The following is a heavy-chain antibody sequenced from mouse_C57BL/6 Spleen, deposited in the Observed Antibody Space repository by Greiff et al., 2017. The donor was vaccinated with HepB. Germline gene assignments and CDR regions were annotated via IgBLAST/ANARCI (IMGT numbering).Heavy chain of an antibody. V-gene: IGHV1-63*01. CDR3: ARWHDYDEGGSYAMDY. CDR1: GYTFTNYW. Sequence: QVQLQHSGAELVRPGTSVKMSCKASGYTFTNYWIGWAKQRPGHGLEWIGDIYPGGGYTNYNEKFKGKATLTADKSSSTAYMQFSSLTSEDSAIYYCARWHDYDEGGSYAMDYWGQGTSVTVSS. D-gene: IGHD2-4*01. CDR2: IYPGGGYT. J-gene: IGHJ4*01.